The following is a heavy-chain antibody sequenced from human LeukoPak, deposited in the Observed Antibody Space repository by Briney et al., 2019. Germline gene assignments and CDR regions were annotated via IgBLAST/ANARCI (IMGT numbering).Heavy chain of an antibody. D-gene: IGHD3-16*01. V-gene: IGHV4-34*01. CDR3: ARDVIMITFGGVIP. CDR1: GGSFSGYY. CDR2: INHSGST. J-gene: IGHJ5*02. Sequence: SETLSLTCAVYGGSFSGYYWSWIRQPPGKGLEWIGEINHSGSTNYNPSLKSRVTISVDTSENQFSLKLSSVTAADTAVYYCARDVIMITFGGVIPWGQGTLVTVSS.